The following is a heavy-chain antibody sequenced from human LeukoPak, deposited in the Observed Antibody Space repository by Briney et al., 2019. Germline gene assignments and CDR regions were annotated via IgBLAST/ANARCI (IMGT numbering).Heavy chain of an antibody. CDR1: GGSFSGYY. V-gene: IGHV4-39*01. Sequence: SETLSLTCAVYGGSFSGYYWGWIRQPPGKGLEWIGSIYYSGSTYYNPSLKSRVTISVDTSKNQFSLKLSSVTAADTAVYYCARLVLVYAHENWFDPWGQGTLVTVSS. J-gene: IGHJ5*02. CDR3: ARLVLVYAHENWFDP. D-gene: IGHD2-8*01. CDR2: IYYSGST.